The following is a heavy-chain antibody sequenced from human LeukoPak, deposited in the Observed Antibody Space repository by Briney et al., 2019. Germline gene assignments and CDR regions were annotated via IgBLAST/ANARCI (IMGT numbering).Heavy chain of an antibody. CDR3: AAYRGAHHKTFDY. V-gene: IGHV3-7*03. CDR2: IKEGESEK. Sequence: GGSLRLSCAASGFTLSSSWMSWVRQAPGKGLQWVANIKEGESEKDYVDSVKGRFTISRDNAKNSLDLQMNSLRAEDTAVYYCAAYRGAHHKTFDYWGQGTLVTVSS. D-gene: IGHD1-26*01. J-gene: IGHJ4*02. CDR1: GFTLSSSW.